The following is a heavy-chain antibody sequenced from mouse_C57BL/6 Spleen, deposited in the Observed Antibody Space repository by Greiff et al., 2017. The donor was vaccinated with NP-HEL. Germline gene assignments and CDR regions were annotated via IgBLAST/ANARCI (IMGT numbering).Heavy chain of an antibody. CDR2: IYPRSGNT. CDR1: GYTFTSYG. V-gene: IGHV1-81*01. Sequence: VKLMESGAELARPGASVKLSCKASGYTFTSYGISWVKQRTGQGLEWIGEIYPRSGNTYYNEKFKGKATLTADKSSSTAYMELRSLTSEDSAVYFCARSTGPGAMDYWGQGTSVTVSS. D-gene: IGHD2-1*01. CDR3: ARSTGPGAMDY. J-gene: IGHJ4*01.